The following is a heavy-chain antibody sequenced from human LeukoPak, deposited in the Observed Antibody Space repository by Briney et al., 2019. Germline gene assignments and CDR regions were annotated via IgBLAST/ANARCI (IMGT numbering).Heavy chain of an antibody. CDR1: GFTFSSYA. V-gene: IGHV3-23*01. CDR3: AKDLPPSIAVAGYYFDY. J-gene: IGHJ4*02. CDR2: ISGSGGST. D-gene: IGHD6-19*01. Sequence: GSLRLSCAASGFTFSSYAMSWVRQAPGKGLEWVSAISGSGGSTYYADSVKGRFTISRDNSKNTLYLQMNSLRAEDTAVYYCAKDLPPSIAVAGYYFDYWGQGTLVTVSS.